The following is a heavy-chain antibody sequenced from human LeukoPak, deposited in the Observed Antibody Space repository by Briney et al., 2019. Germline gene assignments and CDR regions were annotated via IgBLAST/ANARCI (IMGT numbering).Heavy chain of an antibody. V-gene: IGHV3-7*03. J-gene: IGHJ4*02. D-gene: IGHD3-10*01. CDR1: GYKFDDYW. CDR2: VNEDGSES. CDR3: ARVVCYDKKDVYRHFDY. Sequence: GGYLRLSCATSGYKFDDYWTTWVREAPGKGLEWVANVNEDGSESHYVGSVKGRFTISRDNAKNSLYVQMNSLRVEDTAVYYCARVVCYDKKDVYRHFDYWGQGTLVTVSP.